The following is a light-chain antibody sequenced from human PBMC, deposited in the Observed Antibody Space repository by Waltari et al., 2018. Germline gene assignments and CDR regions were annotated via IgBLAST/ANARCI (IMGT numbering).Light chain of an antibody. J-gene: IGKJ4*01. CDR2: TAT. CDR1: QSISAY. CDR3: QQAYSTPQRGLT. V-gene: IGKV1-39*01. Sequence: DIQMTQSSSSLSASVGDRVTIICRASQSISAYVNWYQQKPGEAPKLLIYTATNLQSGVPSRFSGSGSGTDFTLTISSLQPEDFATYYCQQAYSTPQRGLTFGGGTKVDIK.